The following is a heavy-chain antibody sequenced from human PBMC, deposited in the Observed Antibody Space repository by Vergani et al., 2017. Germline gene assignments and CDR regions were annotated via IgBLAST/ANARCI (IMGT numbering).Heavy chain of an antibody. CDR2: ISSSGSTI. J-gene: IGHJ4*02. D-gene: IGHD3-3*01. CDR3: ARVFRRARFLEWSTRGYLDY. V-gene: IGHV3-48*03. CDR1: GFTFSSYE. Sequence: EVQLVESGGGLVQPGGSLRLSCAASGFTFSSYEMNWVRQAPGKGLEWVSYISSSGSTIYYADSVKGRFTISRDNAKNSLYLQMNSLRAEDTAVYYCARVFRRARFLEWSTRGYLDYWGQGTLVTVSS.